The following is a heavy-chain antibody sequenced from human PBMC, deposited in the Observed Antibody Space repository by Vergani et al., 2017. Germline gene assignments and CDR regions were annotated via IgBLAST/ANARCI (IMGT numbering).Heavy chain of an antibody. D-gene: IGHD2-2*01. CDR3: AREIRRYCSSTSCSPHGWFDP. CDR1: GFTFSSYA. Sequence: QVQLVESGGGVVQPGRSLRLSCAASGFTFSSYAMHWVRQAPGKGLEWVAVISYDGSNKYYADSVKGRFTISRDNSKNTLYLQMNSLRAEDTAVYYCAREIRRYCSSTSCSPHGWFDPWGQGTLVTVSS. CDR2: ISYDGSNK. V-gene: IGHV3-30-3*01. J-gene: IGHJ5*02.